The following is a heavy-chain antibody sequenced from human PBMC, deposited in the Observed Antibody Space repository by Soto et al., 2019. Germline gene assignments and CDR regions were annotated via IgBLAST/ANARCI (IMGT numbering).Heavy chain of an antibody. CDR3: TRTMALDHFDY. D-gene: IGHD3-10*01. CDR2: IRSKAYGGTT. Sequence: GGSLRLSCTASGFTFGDYAMSWFRQAPGKGLEWVGFIRSKAYGGTTEYAASVKGRFTISRDDSKSIAYLQMNSLKTEDTAVYYCTRTMALDHFDYWGQGTLVTVSS. CDR1: GFTFGDYA. J-gene: IGHJ4*02. V-gene: IGHV3-49*03.